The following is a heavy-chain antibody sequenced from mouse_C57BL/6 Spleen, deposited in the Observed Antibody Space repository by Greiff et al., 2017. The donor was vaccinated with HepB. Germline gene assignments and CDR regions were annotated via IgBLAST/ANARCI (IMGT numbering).Heavy chain of an antibody. CDR3: ARGPYYSNYDYAMDY. CDR2: INYDGSST. D-gene: IGHD2-5*01. CDR1: GFTFSDYY. J-gene: IGHJ4*01. V-gene: IGHV5-16*01. Sequence: GKLMESEGGLVQPGSSMKLSCTASGFTFSDYYKAWVRQVPEKGLEWVANINYDGSSTYYLDSLKSRFIISRDNAKNILYLQMSSLKSEDTATYYCARGPYYSNYDYAMDYWGQGTSVTVSS.